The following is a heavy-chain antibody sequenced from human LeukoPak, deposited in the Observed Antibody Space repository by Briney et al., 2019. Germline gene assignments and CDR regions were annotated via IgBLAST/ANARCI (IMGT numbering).Heavy chain of an antibody. V-gene: IGHV3-74*01. D-gene: IGHD6-6*01. CDR3: ARMVREYSSSSGTYNWFDP. CDR1: GFTFSTYW. CDR2: INSDGGST. Sequence: PGGSLRLSCAASGFTFSTYWMHWVRQAPGKGLVWVSRINSDGGSTSYADSVKGRFTISRDNAKNTLYLQMNSLRAEDTAVYYCARMVREYSSSSGTYNWFDPWGQGTLVTVSS. J-gene: IGHJ5*02.